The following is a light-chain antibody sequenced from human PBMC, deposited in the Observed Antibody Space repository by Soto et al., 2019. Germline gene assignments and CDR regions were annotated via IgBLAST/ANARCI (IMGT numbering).Light chain of an antibody. J-gene: IGLJ1*01. Sequence: QSVLTQPASVSGSPGQSITISCTGTSSDVGSYNLVSWYQQHPGKAPKLMIYEGSKRPSGVSNRFSVSKSGNTASLTISVLQAEDEADYYCCSYAGSSTYVFGTGTKLTVL. CDR1: SSDVGSYNL. V-gene: IGLV2-23*01. CDR3: CSYAGSSTYV. CDR2: EGS.